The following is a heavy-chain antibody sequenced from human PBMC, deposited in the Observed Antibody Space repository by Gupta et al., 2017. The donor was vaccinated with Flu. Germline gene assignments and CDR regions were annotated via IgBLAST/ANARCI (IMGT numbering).Heavy chain of an antibody. Sequence: QVQLQQWGAGLLKPSETLSLTCAVYGGSFSGYYWSWIRQPPGKGLEWIGEINHSGSTNYNPSLKSRVTISVDTSKNQFSLKLSSVTAADTAVYYCARHAYYDFWSGYYPWFDPWGQGTLVTVSS. CDR2: INHSGST. CDR3: ARHAYYDFWSGYYPWFDP. CDR1: GGSFSGYY. J-gene: IGHJ5*02. D-gene: IGHD3-3*01. V-gene: IGHV4-34*01.